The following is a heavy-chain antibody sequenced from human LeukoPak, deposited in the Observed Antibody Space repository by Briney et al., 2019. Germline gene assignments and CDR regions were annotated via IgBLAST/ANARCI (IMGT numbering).Heavy chain of an antibody. J-gene: IGHJ4*02. V-gene: IGHV3-74*01. CDR1: GFTFSSYW. CDR3: ARGRGGYYYFNY. Sequence: GGSLRLSCAASGFTFSSYWMHWVRQAPGKGLVWVSRINSDGSSTSYADSVKGRFTISRDNAKNTLYLQMNSLRAEDTAMYYCARGRGGYYYFNYWGQGTLVTVSS. D-gene: IGHD3-22*01. CDR2: INSDGSST.